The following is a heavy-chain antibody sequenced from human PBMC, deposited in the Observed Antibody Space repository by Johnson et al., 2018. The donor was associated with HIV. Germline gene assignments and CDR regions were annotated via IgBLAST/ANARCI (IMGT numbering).Heavy chain of an antibody. Sequence: QVQLVESGGGVVQPGRSLRLSCAASGFTFSSYGMHWVRQAPGKGLEWVAVISYDGSNKNYADSVKGRFTISRDNSKTTLNLQINSLRAEDTAVYYCAQGGGSYYRGDAFDIWGQGTMVTVSS. D-gene: IGHD1-26*01. CDR2: ISYDGSNK. CDR1: GFTFSSYG. J-gene: IGHJ3*02. CDR3: AQGGGSYYRGDAFDI. V-gene: IGHV3-30*18.